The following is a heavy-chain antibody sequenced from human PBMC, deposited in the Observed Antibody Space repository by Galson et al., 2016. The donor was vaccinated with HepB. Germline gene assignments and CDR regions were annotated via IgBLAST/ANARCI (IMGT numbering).Heavy chain of an antibody. D-gene: IGHD4-17*01. V-gene: IGHV4-34*01. CDR3: ARGDNPDYGDYASAYYYMDV. J-gene: IGHJ6*03. CDR1: DASITSQY. CDR2: INHSGST. Sequence: ETLSLTCSISDASITSQYWSWIRQAPGKGLEWIGEINHSGSTHYNPSLKSRVTISVDTSKNQFSLKLSSVTAADTAVYYCARGDNPDYGDYASAYYYMDVWGKGTTVTASS.